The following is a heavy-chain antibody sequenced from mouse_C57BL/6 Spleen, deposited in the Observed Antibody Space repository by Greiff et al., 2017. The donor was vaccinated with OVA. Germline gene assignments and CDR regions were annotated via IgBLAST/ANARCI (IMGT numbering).Heavy chain of an antibody. CDR1: GYTFTSYW. V-gene: IGHV1-69*01. CDR2: IDPSDSYT. D-gene: IGHD2-1*01. J-gene: IGHJ2*01. CDR3: ARGGEIYYGPFDY. Sequence: VQLQQPGAELVMPGASVKLSCKASGYTFTSYWMHWVKQRPGQGLEWIGEIDPSDSYTTYNQKFQGKSTLTVDKSSSTAYMQLSSLTSEDSAVYYCARGGEIYYGPFDYWGQGTTLTVSS.